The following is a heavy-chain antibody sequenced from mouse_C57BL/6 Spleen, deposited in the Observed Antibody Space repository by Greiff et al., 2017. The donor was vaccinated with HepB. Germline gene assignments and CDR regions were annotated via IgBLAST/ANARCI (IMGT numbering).Heavy chain of an antibody. V-gene: IGHV1-81*01. J-gene: IGHJ4*01. CDR3: ARDYYYGSSHYAMDY. CDR2: IYPRSGNT. Sequence: VKLMESGAELARPGASVKLSCKASGYTFTSYGISWVKQRTGQGLEWIGEIYPRSGNTYYNEKFKGKATLTADKSSSTAYMELRSLTSEDSAVYFCARDYYYGSSHYAMDYWGQGTSVTVSS. D-gene: IGHD1-1*01. CDR1: GYTFTSYG.